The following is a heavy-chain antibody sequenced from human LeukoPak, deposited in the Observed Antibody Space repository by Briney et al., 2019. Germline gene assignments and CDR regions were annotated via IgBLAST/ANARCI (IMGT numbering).Heavy chain of an antibody. V-gene: IGHV3-11*01. Sequence: GGSLRLSCAASGFTFNDYYMSWIRQAPGKGLERLSYINIGGTNTHYADSVKGRFTISRDNAKKSLYLEMDNLRAEDTAVYYCATDGAGFDTWGQGVLVTVSS. CDR2: INIGGTNT. CDR1: GFTFNDYY. CDR3: ATDGAGFDT. J-gene: IGHJ5*02.